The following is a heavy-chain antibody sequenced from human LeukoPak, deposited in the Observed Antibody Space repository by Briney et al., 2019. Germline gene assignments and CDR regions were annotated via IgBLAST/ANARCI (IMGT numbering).Heavy chain of an antibody. Sequence: ASVKVSCKASGYAFTSYDINWVRQATGQGLEWVGYMNPNSGNTGYAQKFQGRVTITKNTSITTAYMELSSLRSEDTAVYYCAREGFDYWGHGTLVTVSS. V-gene: IGHV1-8*03. J-gene: IGHJ4*01. CDR3: AREGFDY. CDR2: MNPNSGNT. CDR1: GYAFTSYD.